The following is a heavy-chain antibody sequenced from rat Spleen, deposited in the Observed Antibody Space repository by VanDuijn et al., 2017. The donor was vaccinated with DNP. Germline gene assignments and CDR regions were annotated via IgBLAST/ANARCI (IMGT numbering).Heavy chain of an antibody. V-gene: IGHV5-31*01. J-gene: IGHJ1*01. CDR1: GFTFNDYW. D-gene: IGHD5-1*01. Sequence: EVQLVEYGGDLVQPGRSLKLSCVAFGFTFNDYWMAWIRQVPGKGLEWLGAITGSGGGIYYSGSVKGRFTISRDNAKNTLYLQMNSLRSEDTATYYCTRGAGSPYWSFDFWGPGTVVTVSS. CDR3: TRGAGSPYWSFDF. CDR2: ITGSGGGI.